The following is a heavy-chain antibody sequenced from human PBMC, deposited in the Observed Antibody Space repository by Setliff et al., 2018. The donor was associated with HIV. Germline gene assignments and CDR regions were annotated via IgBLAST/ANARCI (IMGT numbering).Heavy chain of an antibody. J-gene: IGHJ4*02. V-gene: IGHV4-39*07. CDR3: ARVKSGTLGGYVDY. CDR1: GASISRSSYY. CDR2: IYYSGST. Sequence: SETLSLTCTVSGASISRSSYYWGWIRQPPGKGLGWIGSIYYSGSTYYNPSLKSRVTISVDTSKNQFSLRLSSVTAADTAVYFCARVKSGTLGGYVDYWGQGTLVTV. D-gene: IGHD3-16*01.